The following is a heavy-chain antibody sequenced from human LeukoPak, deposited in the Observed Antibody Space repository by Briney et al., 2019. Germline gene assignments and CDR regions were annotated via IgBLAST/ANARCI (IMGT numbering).Heavy chain of an antibody. CDR3: ARSLQYGNNNYYYYGMDV. D-gene: IGHD2/OR15-2a*01. V-gene: IGHV4-30-4*02. CDR1: GGSISSGDYY. J-gene: IGHJ6*02. Sequence: SSETLSLTCTVSGGSISSGDYYWSWIRQPPGKGLEWIGYIYYSGSTYYNPSLKGRVTISEDTSKNQFSLKLNSVTAADTAVYYCARSLQYGNNNYYYYGMDVWGQGTTVTVSS. CDR2: IYYSGST.